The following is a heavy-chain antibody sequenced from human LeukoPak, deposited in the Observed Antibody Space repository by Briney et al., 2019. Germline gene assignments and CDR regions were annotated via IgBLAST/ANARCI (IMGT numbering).Heavy chain of an antibody. CDR2: MNPNSGNT. CDR1: GYTFTSYD. Sequence: ASVKLSCKASGYTFTSYDINWVRQATGQGLEWMGWMNPNSGNTGYAQKFQGRVTMTRNTSISTAYMEVSSLRYEDTAVYYCARRAVDNSYYYYMDVWGKGTTVTVSS. CDR3: ARRAVDNSYYYYMDV. V-gene: IGHV1-8*01. D-gene: IGHD6-19*01. J-gene: IGHJ6*03.